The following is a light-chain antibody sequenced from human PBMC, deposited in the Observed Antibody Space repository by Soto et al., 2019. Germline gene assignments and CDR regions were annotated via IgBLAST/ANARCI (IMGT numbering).Light chain of an antibody. CDR1: QDISNY. Sequence: IQRTQSPSSLSASVGDRVTITCQASQDISNYLNWYQQKPGKAPKLLISDASRLETGVPSRFSGRGSGTDFTFTISSLQPEDIATYYCQQYHSLITFGRGTRLEI. V-gene: IGKV1-33*01. CDR2: DAS. CDR3: QQYHSLIT. J-gene: IGKJ5*01.